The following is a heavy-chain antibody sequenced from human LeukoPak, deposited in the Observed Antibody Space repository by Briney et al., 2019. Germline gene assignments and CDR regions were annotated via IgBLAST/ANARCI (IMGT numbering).Heavy chain of an antibody. D-gene: IGHD1-1*01. CDR1: GFTFSTYA. CDR2: ISNSGDNT. CDR3: ARERPNNYYYYGMDV. Sequence: GGSLRLSCAASGFTFSTYAMSWVRQVPGKGLEWVSGISNSGDNTYYADSVKGRFTISRDNSKNTLYLQMNSLRAEDTAVYYCARERPNNYYYYGMDVWGQGTTVTVSS. V-gene: IGHV3-23*01. J-gene: IGHJ6*02.